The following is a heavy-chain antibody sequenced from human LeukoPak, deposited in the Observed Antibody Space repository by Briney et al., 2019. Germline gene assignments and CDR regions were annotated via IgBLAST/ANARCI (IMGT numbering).Heavy chain of an antibody. D-gene: IGHD6-19*01. J-gene: IGHJ6*04. V-gene: IGHV3-73*01. CDR3: TRRTSSGWYDYYYGMDV. Sequence: GGSLSLSCAASGFTISGSAMHWLRQGPGKGLVGVGRISSNAKSYAKAYAARVTGRFTISRDDSKNTAYLQMNSLKTEDTAVYYCTRRTSSGWYDYYYGMDVWGKGTTVTVSS. CDR2: ISSNAKSYAK. CDR1: GFTISGSA.